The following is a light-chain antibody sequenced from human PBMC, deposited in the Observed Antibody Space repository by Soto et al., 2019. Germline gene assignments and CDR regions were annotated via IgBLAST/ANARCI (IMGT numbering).Light chain of an antibody. CDR1: NSNIGSDI. CDR2: TTN. CDR3: ATWDGGLSGPFV. J-gene: IGLJ1*01. Sequence: QSVLTQPPSASGTPGQRATISCCGSNSNIGSDIVNCYQLLPGAAPEVLIHTTNQRPSGVPERFSGSKSGTSASVAISGLQSEDEANSACATWDGGLSGPFVFGTGSKVTGL. V-gene: IGLV1-44*01.